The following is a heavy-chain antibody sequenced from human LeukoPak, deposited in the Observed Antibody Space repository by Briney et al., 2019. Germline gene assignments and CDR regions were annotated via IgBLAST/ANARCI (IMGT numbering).Heavy chain of an antibody. CDR2: MNPNSGAT. CDR1: GYTFSNYD. J-gene: IGHJ4*02. CDR3: ARDYSNHFDY. D-gene: IGHD4-11*01. Sequence: GASVKVSCKASGYTFSNYDINWVRQATGQGLEWMGWMNPNSGATDYAQKFQGRVTMTRDTSTSTVYMELSSLRSEDTAVYYCARDYSNHFDYWGQGTLVTVSS. V-gene: IGHV1-8*01.